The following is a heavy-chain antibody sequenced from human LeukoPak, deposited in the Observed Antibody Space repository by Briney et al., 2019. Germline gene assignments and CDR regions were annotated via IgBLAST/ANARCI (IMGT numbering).Heavy chain of an antibody. CDR1: GFTFSSYG. CDR2: IRYDGSNK. V-gene: IGHV3-30*02. J-gene: IGHJ4*02. D-gene: IGHD6-6*01. CDR3: AKNGQYSSSSHFDY. Sequence: AGGSLRLSCAASGFTFSSYGMHWVRQAPGKGLEWVAFIRYDGSNKYYADSVKGRFTISRDNSKNTLYLQMNSLRAEDTAVYYCAKNGQYSSSSHFDYWGQGTLVTVSS.